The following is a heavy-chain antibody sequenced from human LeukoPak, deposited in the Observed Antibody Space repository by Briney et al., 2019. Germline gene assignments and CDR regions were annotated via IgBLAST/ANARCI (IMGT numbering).Heavy chain of an antibody. CDR2: IKSKVDGETT. V-gene: IGHV3-15*01. Sequence: GGSLRLSCEASRFTFSNAWMNWVRQAPGKGLEWVARIKSKVDGETTDYAAPVKGRFTISRDDSNNMLYLQMNSLKIEDTAVHYCAIDEPDYAPYDFDYWGQGTLVAVSS. D-gene: IGHD4-17*01. J-gene: IGHJ4*02. CDR3: AIDEPDYAPYDFDY. CDR1: RFTFSNAW.